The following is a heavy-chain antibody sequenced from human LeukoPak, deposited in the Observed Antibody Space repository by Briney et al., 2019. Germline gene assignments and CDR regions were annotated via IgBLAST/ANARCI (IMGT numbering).Heavy chain of an antibody. J-gene: IGHJ6*02. CDR2: ISSSSSYI. CDR3: ARGLESITIFGGYYYYGMDV. D-gene: IGHD3-3*01. Sequence: PGWSLRLSCAASGFTFSSYSMNWVRQAPGKGLEWVSSISSSSSYIYYADSVKGRFTISRDDAKNSLYLQMNSLRAEDTAVYYCARGLESITIFGGYYYYGMDVWGQGTTVTVSS. V-gene: IGHV3-21*01. CDR1: GFTFSSYS.